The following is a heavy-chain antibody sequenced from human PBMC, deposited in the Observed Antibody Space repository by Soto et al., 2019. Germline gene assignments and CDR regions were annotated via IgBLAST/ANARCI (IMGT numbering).Heavy chain of an antibody. V-gene: IGHV4-59*08. Sequence: SETLSLTCTVSGASISGFYWSWIRQPPGKGLEWIGSIYYSGSTTYNPSLKSRVTISVDTSKNQFSLKLTSVTAADTAVYFCARIYCSSIRCSSHFDYWGQGTLVTVSS. CDR1: GASISGFY. CDR3: ARIYCSSIRCSSHFDY. CDR2: IYYSGST. D-gene: IGHD2-2*01. J-gene: IGHJ4*02.